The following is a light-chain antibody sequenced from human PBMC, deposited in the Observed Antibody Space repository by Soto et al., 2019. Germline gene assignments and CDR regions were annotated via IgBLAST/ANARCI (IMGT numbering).Light chain of an antibody. Sequence: DIQMTQSPSSLCASVGDRVTITCQASQDVRKYLSWYQQKARKDPKLLIYDASYLETGVPSRFSGSGSGTDFTFPISSLQPEDIATYYCQQRHNLPHTFGPGTKVDIK. CDR2: DAS. CDR1: QDVRKY. J-gene: IGKJ3*01. CDR3: QQRHNLPHT. V-gene: IGKV1-33*01.